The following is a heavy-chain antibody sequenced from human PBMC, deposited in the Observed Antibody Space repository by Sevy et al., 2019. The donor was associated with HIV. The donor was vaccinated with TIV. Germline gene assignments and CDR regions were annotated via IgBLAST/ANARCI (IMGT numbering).Heavy chain of an antibody. CDR2: FSGTDGSGTDGTT. J-gene: IGHJ4*02. CDR3: AKAARYSTVCDSTGEPFDY. D-gene: IGHD3-16*01. V-gene: IGHV3-23*01. CDR1: GFKFDNYD. Sequence: GSLRLSCAASGFKFDNYDFSWVRQAPGKGLEWVSGFSGTDGSGTDGTTYYTDSVKGRFIISSDNSKNTLYLEMNSLRVDDTAVYYCAKAARYSTVCDSTGEPFDYRCQGTLVTVSS.